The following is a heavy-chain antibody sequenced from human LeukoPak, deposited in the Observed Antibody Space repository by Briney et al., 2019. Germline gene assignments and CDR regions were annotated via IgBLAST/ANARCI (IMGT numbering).Heavy chain of an antibody. CDR3: ARRKHLAPLALDY. CDR2: INAGNGNT. CDR1: GYTFTSYA. V-gene: IGHV1-3*01. J-gene: IGHJ4*02. D-gene: IGHD5-12*01. Sequence: ASVKVSCKASGYTFTSYAMHWVRQAPGQRLEWMGWINAGNGNTKYSQKFQGRVTMTRDTSTSTVYMELSSLRSEDTAIYYCARRKHLAPLALDYWGQGALVAVSS.